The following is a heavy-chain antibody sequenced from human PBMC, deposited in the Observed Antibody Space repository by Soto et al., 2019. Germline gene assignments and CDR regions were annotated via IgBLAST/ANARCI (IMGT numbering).Heavy chain of an antibody. J-gene: IGHJ3*02. V-gene: IGHV3-15*01. Sequence: GESLKISCAASGFTFSNAWMSWVRQAPGKGLEWVGRIKSKTDGGTTDYAAPVKGRFTISRDDSKNTLYLQMNSLKTEDTAVYYCIGVDLEYSSSCCAFDIWGQGTMVTVSS. CDR1: GFTFSNAW. D-gene: IGHD6-13*01. CDR3: IGVDLEYSSSCCAFDI. CDR2: IKSKTDGGTT.